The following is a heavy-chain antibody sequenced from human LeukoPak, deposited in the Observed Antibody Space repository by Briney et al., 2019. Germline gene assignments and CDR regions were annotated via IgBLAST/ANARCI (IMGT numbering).Heavy chain of an antibody. D-gene: IGHD5-12*01. V-gene: IGHV4-59*01. Sequence: SETQSLTCSVSGGSISTFYWSWIRQPPGKALEWIGCIYHSGSTNYSPSLKSRVTISVDTSKNQFSLKVRSVTAADTAVYYCTRGGYSDYDYRQYVWGQGTLVTVSS. CDR2: IYHSGST. CDR3: TRGGYSDYDYRQYV. CDR1: GGSISTFY. J-gene: IGHJ4*02.